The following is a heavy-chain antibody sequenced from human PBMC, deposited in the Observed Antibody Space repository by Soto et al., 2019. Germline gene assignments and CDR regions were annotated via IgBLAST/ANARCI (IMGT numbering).Heavy chain of an antibody. CDR1: GFTFSSYS. CDR2: ISSSSSYI. Sequence: GGSLRPSCAASGFTFSSYSMNWVRQAPGKGLEWVSSISSSSSYIYYADSVKGRFTISRDNAKNSLYLQMNSLRAEDTAVYYCARDFGGNAFDIWGQGTMVTVSS. V-gene: IGHV3-21*01. CDR3: ARDFGGNAFDI. D-gene: IGHD1-1*01. J-gene: IGHJ3*02.